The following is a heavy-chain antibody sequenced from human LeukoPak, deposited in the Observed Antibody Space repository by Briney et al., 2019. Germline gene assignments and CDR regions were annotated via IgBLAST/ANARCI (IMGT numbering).Heavy chain of an antibody. CDR2: IRSKVYSYAT. J-gene: IGHJ4*02. Sequence: GGSLRLSCAASGFTFSGSAIHWVRQASGKGLEWVGRIRSKVYSYATAYAASVKGRLTISRDDSKNTAYLQMNSLKIEDTAVYYCTVAYCGSDCYSGYWGRGTLVTVSS. CDR3: TVAYCGSDCYSGY. CDR1: GFTFSGSA. V-gene: IGHV3-73*01. D-gene: IGHD2-21*02.